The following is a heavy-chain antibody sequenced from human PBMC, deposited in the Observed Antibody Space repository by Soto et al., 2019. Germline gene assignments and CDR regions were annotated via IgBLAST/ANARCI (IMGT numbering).Heavy chain of an antibody. J-gene: IGHJ6*02. Sequence: PSETLSLTCTVSGGSVSSGSYYWSWIRQPPGKGLEWIGYIYYSGSTNYNPSLKSRVTISVDTSKNQFSLKLSSVTAADTAMYYCARSLTAVVRKLITGGQLRGDYGMDVWGQGTTVTVSS. D-gene: IGHD3-10*01. CDR1: GGSVSSGSYY. V-gene: IGHV4-61*01. CDR2: IYYSGST. CDR3: ARSLTAVVRKLITGGQLRGDYGMDV.